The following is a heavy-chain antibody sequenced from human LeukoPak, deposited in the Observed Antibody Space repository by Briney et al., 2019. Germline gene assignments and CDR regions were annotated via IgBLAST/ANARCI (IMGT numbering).Heavy chain of an antibody. CDR1: GGSISSGRYY. J-gene: IGHJ5*02. Sequence: PSETLSLTCTVSGGSISSGRYYWNWIRQHPGKGLEWIGYIFYSGSTYYNPSLKSRVTISLDTSKNRFSLKLNSVTVADTAVYYCARDRAPSSGGYDNDNWFDPWGQGTLVTVSS. CDR3: ARDRAPSSGGYDNDNWFDP. CDR2: IFYSGST. V-gene: IGHV4-31*03. D-gene: IGHD5-12*01.